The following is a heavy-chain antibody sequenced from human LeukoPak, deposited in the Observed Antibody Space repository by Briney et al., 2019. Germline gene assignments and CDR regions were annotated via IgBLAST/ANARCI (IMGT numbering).Heavy chain of an antibody. CDR1: GFTVSSKY. V-gene: IGHV3-7*01. D-gene: IGHD5-18*01. J-gene: IGHJ4*02. CDR3: ARDLAYSRLDY. Sequence: GGSLRLSCAASGFTVSSKYMSWVRQAPGKGLEWVASINPDGNKKYSADSVKGRFTISRDNAENSLYLQMNSLRVEDTAFYYCARDLAYSRLDYWGQGMLVTVSS. CDR2: INPDGNKK.